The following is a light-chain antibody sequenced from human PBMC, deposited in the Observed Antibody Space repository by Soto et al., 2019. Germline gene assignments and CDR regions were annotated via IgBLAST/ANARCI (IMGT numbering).Light chain of an antibody. Sequence: EILMTQSPATLSVSPWERATLSWRASQSVSSYLAWYQQKPGQAPRLFIYDASNRATGIPARFSGSGSGTDFTLTISSLEPEDFAVYYCQQRSKWPITFGQGTRLEIK. CDR2: DAS. CDR1: QSVSSY. CDR3: QQRSKWPIT. J-gene: IGKJ5*01. V-gene: IGKV3-11*01.